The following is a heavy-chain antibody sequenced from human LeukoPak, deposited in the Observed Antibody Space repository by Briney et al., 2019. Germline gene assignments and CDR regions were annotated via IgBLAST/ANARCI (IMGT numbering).Heavy chain of an antibody. CDR3: ARVTRYYGSGSYYIDY. Sequence: PSETLSLTCTVSGGSISSYYWSWIRQPPGKGLEWIGYIYYSGSTNYNPSLKSRVTISVDTSKNQFSLKLSSVTAADTAVYYCARVTRYYGSGSYYIDYWGQGTLVTVSS. V-gene: IGHV4-59*01. CDR1: GGSISSYY. CDR2: IYYSGST. J-gene: IGHJ4*02. D-gene: IGHD3-10*01.